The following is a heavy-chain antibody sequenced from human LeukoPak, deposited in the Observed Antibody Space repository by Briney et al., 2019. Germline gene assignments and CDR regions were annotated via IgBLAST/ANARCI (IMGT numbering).Heavy chain of an antibody. CDR2: INNDGSII. CDR3: AKLGGGGAARNY. D-gene: IGHD6-6*01. V-gene: IGHV3-74*01. CDR1: GFTFSTYW. J-gene: IGHJ4*02. Sequence: GGSLRLSCAASGFTFSTYWMHWVRQAPGKGLVWVSRINNDGSIINYADSVKGRFTISRDNSKNTLYLQMNSLRAEDTAVYYCAKLGGGGAARNYWGQGTLVTVSS.